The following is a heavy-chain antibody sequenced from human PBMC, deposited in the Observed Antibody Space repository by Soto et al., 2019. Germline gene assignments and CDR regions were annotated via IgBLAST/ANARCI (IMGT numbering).Heavy chain of an antibody. D-gene: IGHD4-17*01. V-gene: IGHV3-23*01. Sequence: HPGGSLRLSCAASGFTFNTYALSWVRQAPGKGLEWVSAISGSDGSTYYADSVRGRFTISRDNSKNTLYLQMDSLRVEDTAVYYCAKDRDYGDVFDYWGQGTLVTSPQ. J-gene: IGHJ4*02. CDR2: ISGSDGST. CDR3: AKDRDYGDVFDY. CDR1: GFTFNTYA.